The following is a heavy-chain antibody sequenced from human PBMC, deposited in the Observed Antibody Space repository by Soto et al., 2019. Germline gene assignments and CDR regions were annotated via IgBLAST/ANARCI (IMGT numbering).Heavy chain of an antibody. V-gene: IGHV4-59*01. Sequence: QVPLQESGPGLVKPSETLSLTCTVSGGSISSYYWSWIRQPPGKGLEWIGYISYTGSTNYNPSLKSRITISVDTSKNQFYLRVTSVTAADTAMYSCAREGGPYYFDYWGQGALVTVSS. CDR3: AREGGPYYFDY. CDR2: ISYTGST. J-gene: IGHJ4*02. CDR1: GGSISSYY.